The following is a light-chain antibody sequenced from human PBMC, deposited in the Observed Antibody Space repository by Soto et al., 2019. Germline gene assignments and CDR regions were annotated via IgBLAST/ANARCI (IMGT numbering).Light chain of an antibody. CDR1: QSIHTS. V-gene: IGKV3-11*01. J-gene: IGKJ5*01. CDR2: DST. Sequence: VLTQAPATLSLSAGERPTLSCRASQSIHTSLAWYQQKPGQPPRLVVYDSTLRANGVPDRFGGSRSGTEFTLTINNLEPEDFAVYYCQQRNVWPPITFGQGPRLEIK. CDR3: QQRNVWPPIT.